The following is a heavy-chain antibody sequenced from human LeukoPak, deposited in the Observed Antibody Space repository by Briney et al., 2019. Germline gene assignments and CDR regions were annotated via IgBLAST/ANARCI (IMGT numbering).Heavy chain of an antibody. V-gene: IGHV1-69*13. J-gene: IGHJ2*01. Sequence: GASVKVSCKASGYTFTSYGISWVRQAPGQGLEWMGGIIPIFGTANYAQKFQGRVTITADESTSTAYMELSSLRSEDTAVYYCARAGMTTVTIYWYFDLWGRGTLVTVSS. CDR3: ARAGMTTVTIYWYFDL. D-gene: IGHD4-17*01. CDR1: GYTFTSYG. CDR2: IIPIFGTA.